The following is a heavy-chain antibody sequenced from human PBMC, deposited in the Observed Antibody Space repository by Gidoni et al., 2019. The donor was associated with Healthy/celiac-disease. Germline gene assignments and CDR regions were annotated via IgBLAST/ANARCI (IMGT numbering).Heavy chain of an antibody. CDR1: GFTFSSYS. CDR3: ARDLKQWLGDNWFDP. D-gene: IGHD6-19*01. J-gene: IGHJ5*02. Sequence: EVQLVASGGGLVKPGGSLRLSCAASGFTFSSYSMTWVRQAPGKGLEWVSSISSSSCYMYYADSVKGRFTISRDNAKNSLDLQMNSLRAEDTAVYYCARDLKQWLGDNWFDPWGQGTLVTVSS. V-gene: IGHV3-21*01. CDR2: ISSSSCYM.